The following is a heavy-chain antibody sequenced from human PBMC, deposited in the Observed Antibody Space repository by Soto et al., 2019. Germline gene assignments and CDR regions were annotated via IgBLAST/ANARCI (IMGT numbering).Heavy chain of an antibody. CDR2: MFSTGSS. D-gene: IGHD3-9*01. CDR1: GASISNTSYF. CDR3: ASRYYHLSAGYRYYASFYFDN. J-gene: IGHJ4*02. V-gene: IGHV4-39*02. Sequence: SETLSLTCAVSGASISNTSYFWGWIRQPPGKGLEWVGKMFSTGSSTYNPSLKGRVTFSVDTSKNHFSLRIFSMTASDTAVYFRASRYYHLSAGYRYYASFYFDNWGPGTLGTVSS.